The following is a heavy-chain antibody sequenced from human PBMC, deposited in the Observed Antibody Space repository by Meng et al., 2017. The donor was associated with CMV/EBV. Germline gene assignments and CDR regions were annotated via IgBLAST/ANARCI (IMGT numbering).Heavy chain of an antibody. CDR3: ARKIVDDAFDI. CDR2: IYSGGST. CDR1: GFTVSSNY. V-gene: IGHV3-66*02. D-gene: IGHD2/OR15-2a*01. Sequence: LSLTCAASGFTVSSNYMSWVRQAPGKGLEWVSVIYSGGSTYYADSVKGRFTISRDNSKNTLYLQMNSLRAEDTAVYYCARKIVDDAFDIWGQGTMVTVSS. J-gene: IGHJ3*02.